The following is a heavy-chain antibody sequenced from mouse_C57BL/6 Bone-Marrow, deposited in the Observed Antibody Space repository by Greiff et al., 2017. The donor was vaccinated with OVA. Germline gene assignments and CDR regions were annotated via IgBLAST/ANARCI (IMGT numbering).Heavy chain of an antibody. D-gene: IGHD2-2*01. CDR3: ADLLWLPYFDY. CDR2: INPSSGYT. V-gene: IGHV1-7*01. Sequence: QVQLQQSGAELVKPGASVKLSCKASGYTFTSYWMHWVKQRPGQGLEWIGYINPSSGYTKYNQKFKDKATLTADKSSSTAYMQLSSLTYEDSAVYYCADLLWLPYFDYWGQGTTLTVSS. J-gene: IGHJ2*01. CDR1: GYTFTSYW.